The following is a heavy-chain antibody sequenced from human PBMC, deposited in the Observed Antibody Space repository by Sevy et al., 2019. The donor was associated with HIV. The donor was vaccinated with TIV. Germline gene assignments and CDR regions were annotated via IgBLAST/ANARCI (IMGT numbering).Heavy chain of an antibody. V-gene: IGHV3-49*03. CDR1: GFTFGDYA. D-gene: IGHD4-17*01. CDR2: IRRNSYEPYGGTT. J-gene: IGHJ4*02. Sequence: GGSLRLSCTASGFTFGDYAMSWFRQAPGKGLEWVAFIRRNSYEPYGGTTEYAASVKGRFTISRDDSKSIAYLQMNSLKTEDTAFYTGTRALATVVTPEYYFDNWGQGTLSPSPQ. CDR3: TRALATVVTPEYYFDN.